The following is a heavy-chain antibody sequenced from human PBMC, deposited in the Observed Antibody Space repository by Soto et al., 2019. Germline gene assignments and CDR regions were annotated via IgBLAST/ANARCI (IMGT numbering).Heavy chain of an antibody. CDR3: AREGYDSSGYYDASFDY. Sequence: SETLSLTCTVSGGSISSYYWSWIRQPPGKGLEWIGYIYYSGSTNYNPSLKSRVTISVDTSKNQFSLKLSSVTAADTAVYYCAREGYDSSGYYDASFDYWGQGTLVTVSS. D-gene: IGHD3-22*01. CDR2: IYYSGST. CDR1: GGSISSYY. V-gene: IGHV4-59*01. J-gene: IGHJ4*02.